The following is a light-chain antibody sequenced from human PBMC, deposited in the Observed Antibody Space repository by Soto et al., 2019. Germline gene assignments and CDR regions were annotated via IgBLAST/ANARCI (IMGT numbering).Light chain of an antibody. CDR2: DNN. CDR1: SSNIGNNY. J-gene: IGLJ2*01. Sequence: QSVLTQPPSVSAAPGQKVTISCSGSSSNIGNNYISWYQQLPGTAPKLLIYDNNKRPSGIPDRFSGSKSGTSGTLGITGLQTGDEADYYCGTWDSSLSDVVFGGGTKLTVL. V-gene: IGLV1-51*01. CDR3: GTWDSSLSDVV.